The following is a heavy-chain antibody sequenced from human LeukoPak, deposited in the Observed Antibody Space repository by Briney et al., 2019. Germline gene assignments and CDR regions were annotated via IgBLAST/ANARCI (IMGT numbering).Heavy chain of an antibody. CDR2: INPNSGGT. D-gene: IGHD5-18*01. CDR3: ATTSRGYSHGQLYHFDY. V-gene: IGHV1-2*02. Sequence: GASVKVSCKASGYTFTGYYMHWVRQAPGQGLEWMGWINPNSGGTNYAQKFQDRVTMTRDTSSSTAYMELSRLRSDDTAVYYCATTSRGYSHGQLYHFDYWGQGTLVTVSS. CDR1: GYTFTGYY. J-gene: IGHJ4*02.